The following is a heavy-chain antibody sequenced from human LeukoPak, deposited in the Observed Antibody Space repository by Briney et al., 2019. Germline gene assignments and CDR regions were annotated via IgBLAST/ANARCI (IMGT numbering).Heavy chain of an antibody. CDR1: GFTFSSYS. CDR3: AKLSAIRLGHSS. Sequence: GGSLRLSCAASGFTFSSYSMNWVRQAPGKGLEWVSYISSSSSTIYYADSVKGRFTISRDNAKNSLYLQMNSLRAEDTAVYYCAKLSAIRLGHSSWGQGTLVTVSS. V-gene: IGHV3-48*04. J-gene: IGHJ4*02. D-gene: IGHD3-22*01. CDR2: ISSSSSTI.